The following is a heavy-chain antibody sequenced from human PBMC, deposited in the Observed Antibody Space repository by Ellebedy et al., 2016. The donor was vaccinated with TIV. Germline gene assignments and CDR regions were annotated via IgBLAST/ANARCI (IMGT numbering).Heavy chain of an antibody. CDR1: GYTFSSYY. CDR2: VIGGSGHT. J-gene: IGHJ4*02. D-gene: IGHD1-26*01. CDR3: ASGLAATDFDY. V-gene: IGHV1-3*01. Sequence: AASVKVSCKATGYTFSSYYLHWVRHEPGQRLESMGWVIGGSGHTKYSQNCQARVTFSRDTSANTAYMELSNLRSEGTAVYYCASGLAATDFDYWGQGPLVTVSS.